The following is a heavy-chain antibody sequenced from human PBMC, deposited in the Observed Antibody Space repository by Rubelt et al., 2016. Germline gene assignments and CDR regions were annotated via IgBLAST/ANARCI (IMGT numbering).Heavy chain of an antibody. CDR1: GGSISSGGYY. Sequence: ESGPGLVKPSQTLSLTCTVSGGSISSGGYYWSWIRQHPGKGLEWIGYIYYSGSTYYNPSLKSRLTISLDTSKSQFSLKLSSVTAADTAVYYCAKELCSGGNCYLGYWGQGTRVTVSS. CDR3: AKELCSGGNCYLGY. CDR2: IYYSGST. V-gene: IGHV4-31*03. D-gene: IGHD2-15*01. J-gene: IGHJ4*02.